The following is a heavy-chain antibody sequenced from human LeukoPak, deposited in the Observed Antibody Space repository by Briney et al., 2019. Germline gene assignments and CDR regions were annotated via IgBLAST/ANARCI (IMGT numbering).Heavy chain of an antibody. CDR2: ISSSSSYI. CDR3: AKKFPPVGKTTLSYCSSTSCYFGSPAFDY. J-gene: IGHJ4*02. CDR1: GFTFSSYS. D-gene: IGHD2-2*01. Sequence: GGSLRLSCAASGFTFSSYSMNWVRQAPGKGLEWVSSISSSSSYIYYADSVKGRFTISRDNAENSLYLQMNSLRAEDTAVYYCAKKFPPVGKTTLSYCSSTSCYFGSPAFDYWGQGTLVTVSS. V-gene: IGHV3-21*04.